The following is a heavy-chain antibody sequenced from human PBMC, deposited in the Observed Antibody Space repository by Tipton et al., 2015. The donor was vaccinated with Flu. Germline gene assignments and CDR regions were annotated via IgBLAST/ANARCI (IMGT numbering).Heavy chain of an antibody. D-gene: IGHD2-15*01. CDR3: ARILQGGMDV. CDR2: NSAYNGAT. CDR1: GYTFTEFG. Sequence: QVQLVQSGAEVKKPGASVKVSCKTSGYTFTEFGINWLRQAPGQGREWMGWNSAYNGATNYAQKFQGRVTMTIDTSTTTAYMELRNLKSEGTAVYYRARILQGGMDVWGQGTTVSVSS. J-gene: IGHJ6*02. V-gene: IGHV1-18*04.